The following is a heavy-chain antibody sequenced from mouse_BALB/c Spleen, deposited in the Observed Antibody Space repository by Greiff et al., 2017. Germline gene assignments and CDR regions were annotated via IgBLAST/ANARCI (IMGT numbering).Heavy chain of an antibody. CDR1: GYSITSDYA. V-gene: IGHV3-2*02. CDR2: ISYSGST. J-gene: IGHJ4*01. Sequence: ESGPGLVKPSQSLSLTCTVTGYSITSDYAWNWIRQFPGNKLEWMGYISYSGSTSYNPSLKSRISITRDTSKNQFFLQLNSVTTEDTATYYCARVGELGRAMDYWGQGTSVTVSS. CDR3: ARVGELGRAMDY. D-gene: IGHD4-1*01.